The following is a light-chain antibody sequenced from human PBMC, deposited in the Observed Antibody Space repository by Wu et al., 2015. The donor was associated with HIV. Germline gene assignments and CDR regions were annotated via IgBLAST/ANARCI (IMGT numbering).Light chain of an antibody. J-gene: IGKJ1*01. CDR3: QQYNSYSWT. CDR1: QSMSSW. CDR2: KAS. Sequence: DIQMTQSPSTLSASVGDRITITCRASQSMSSWLAWYQQKPGKAPKPLIYKASSLESGVPSRFSGSGSGTEFTLTISSLQPEDFATYYCQQYNSYSWTFGQGTKVEIK. V-gene: IGKV1-5*03.